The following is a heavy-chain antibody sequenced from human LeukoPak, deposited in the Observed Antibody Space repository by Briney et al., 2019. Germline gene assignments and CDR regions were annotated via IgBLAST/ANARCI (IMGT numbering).Heavy chain of an antibody. Sequence: GGSLKLSCAASGFTFNGSAMHWVRQASGKGLEWVGRIRSKPNSYATAYGESVKGRFTISRDDSKNTTYLQMNSLKTEDTAVYYCTRPFYYDSSRNAFDVWGQGTMVTVSS. CDR3: TRPFYYDSSRNAFDV. CDR1: GFTFNGSA. CDR2: IRSKPNSYAT. D-gene: IGHD3-22*01. V-gene: IGHV3-73*01. J-gene: IGHJ3*01.